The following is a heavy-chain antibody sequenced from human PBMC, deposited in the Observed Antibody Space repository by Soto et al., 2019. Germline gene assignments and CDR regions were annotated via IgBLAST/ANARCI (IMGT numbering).Heavy chain of an antibody. D-gene: IGHD2-15*01. CDR1: GGSISSSSYY. V-gene: IGHV4-39*01. J-gene: IGHJ5*02. CDR2: IYYSGST. Sequence: SETLSLTCTVSGGSISSSSYYWGWIRQPPGKGLEWIGSIYYSGSTYYNPSLKSRVTISVDTSKNQFSLKLSSVTAADTAVYYCARHAGYCSGGSCNGWFDPWGQGTLVTVSS. CDR3: ARHAGYCSGGSCNGWFDP.